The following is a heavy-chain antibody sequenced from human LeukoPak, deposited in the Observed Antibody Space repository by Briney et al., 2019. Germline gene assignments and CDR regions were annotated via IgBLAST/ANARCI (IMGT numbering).Heavy chain of an antibody. CDR2: ITSSGKTV. CDR3: ARESPRCSGVSCFFDF. D-gene: IGHD2-15*01. CDR1: GFTFTGYE. J-gene: IGHJ4*02. V-gene: IGHV3-48*03. Sequence: GGSLRLSCAADGFTFTGYEMNWVRQAPGKGLEWVSYITSSGKTVYYADSMKGRFTISRDNAKTSLYLQMNSLRAEDTAVYYCARESPRCSGVSCFFDFWGQGTLVTVSS.